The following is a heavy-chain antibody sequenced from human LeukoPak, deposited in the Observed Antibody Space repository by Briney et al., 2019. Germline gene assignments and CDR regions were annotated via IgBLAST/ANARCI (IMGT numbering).Heavy chain of an antibody. CDR1: GGSFSGYY. D-gene: IGHD1-26*01. CDR2: IYYSGST. J-gene: IGHJ6*02. Sequence: PSETLSLTCAVYGGSFSGYYWSWIRQPPGKGLEWIGYIYYSGSTNYNPSLKSRVTISVDTSKNQFSLKLSSVTAADTAVYYCARARASGSYGYYGMDVWGQGTTVTVSS. CDR3: ARARASGSYGYYGMDV. V-gene: IGHV4-59*01.